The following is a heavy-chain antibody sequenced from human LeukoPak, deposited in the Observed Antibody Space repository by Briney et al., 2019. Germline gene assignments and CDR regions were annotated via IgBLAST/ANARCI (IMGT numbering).Heavy chain of an antibody. J-gene: IGHJ4*02. CDR1: GFTFSDYY. CDR2: ISYDGSNK. Sequence: AGGSLRLSCAASGFTFSDYYMSWIRQAPGKGLEWVAVISYDGSNKYYADSVKGRFTISRDNSKNTLYLQMNSLRAEDTAVYYCAKDRDSSSWYPGAVDYWGQGTLVTVSS. V-gene: IGHV3-30*18. CDR3: AKDRDSSSWYPGAVDY. D-gene: IGHD6-13*01.